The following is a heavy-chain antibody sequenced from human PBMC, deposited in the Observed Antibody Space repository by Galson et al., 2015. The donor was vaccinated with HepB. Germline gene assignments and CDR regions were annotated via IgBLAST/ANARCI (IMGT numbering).Heavy chain of an antibody. CDR2: LVPENGDT. J-gene: IGHJ3*01. D-gene: IGHD3-9*01. Sequence: SVKVSCKVSGYNLIELSIHWVRQAPGKGLEWMGNLVPENGDTLLAQKFEGRVRMTEDTSSDTTYMELSSLRSEDTGVYLCATYLGSTGFDFWGQGTMVTVSS. V-gene: IGHV1-24*01. CDR3: ATYLGSTGFDF. CDR1: GYNLIELS.